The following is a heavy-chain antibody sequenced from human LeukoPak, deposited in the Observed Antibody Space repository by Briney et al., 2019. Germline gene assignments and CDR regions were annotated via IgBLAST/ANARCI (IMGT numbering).Heavy chain of an antibody. CDR2: ISSSSSYI. J-gene: IGHJ3*02. CDR1: GFTFSSYS. Sequence: PGGSLRLSCAASGFTFSSYSMNWVRQAPGKGLEWVSSISSSSSYIYYAASVKGRFTISRDNAKNSLYLQMNSLRAKDTAVYYCASGIAVADAFDIWGQGTMVTVSS. D-gene: IGHD6-19*01. V-gene: IGHV3-21*01. CDR3: ASGIAVADAFDI.